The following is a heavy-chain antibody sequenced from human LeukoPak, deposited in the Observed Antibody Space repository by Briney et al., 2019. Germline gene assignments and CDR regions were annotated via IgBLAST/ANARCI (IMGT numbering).Heavy chain of an antibody. J-gene: IGHJ4*02. CDR2: ISSSSSSI. Sequence: GGSLRLSCAASGFTFSRYSMNWVRQAPGKGLEWVSSISSSSSSIYYADSVKGRFTISRDNAKNSLYLQMNSLRAEDTAVYYCARDPPLGSCSTISCPHLDYWGQGTLVTVSS. CDR1: GFTFSRYS. CDR3: ARDPPLGSCSTISCPHLDY. D-gene: IGHD2-2*01. V-gene: IGHV3-21*01.